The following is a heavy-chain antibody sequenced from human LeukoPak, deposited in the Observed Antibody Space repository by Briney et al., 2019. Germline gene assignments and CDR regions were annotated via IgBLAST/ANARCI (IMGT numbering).Heavy chain of an antibody. J-gene: IGHJ4*02. D-gene: IGHD4-17*01. CDR3: ARFPRKTVTTNY. CDR1: GYTFSGYY. Sequence: ASVKVSCKASGYTFSGYYMHWVRQAPGPGLEWMGRINPNSGDTNYAQKFQGRVTMTRDTSISTAYMELSRLRSDDTAVYYCARFPRKTVTTNYWGQGTLVTVSS. V-gene: IGHV1-2*06. CDR2: INPNSGDT.